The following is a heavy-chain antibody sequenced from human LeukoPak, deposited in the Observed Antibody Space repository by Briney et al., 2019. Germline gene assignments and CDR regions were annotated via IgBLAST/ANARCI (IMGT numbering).Heavy chain of an antibody. J-gene: IGHJ3*02. CDR2: ISSSSSYK. V-gene: IGHV3-21*01. Sequence: GGSLRLSCAASGFTFSSYSINWVRQAPGKGLEWVASISSSSSYKYYADSVKGRFTISMDNAKNSLYLQMNSLRAEDTAVYYCAREVHYYDISILHDDFDIWGKGTMVTVSS. D-gene: IGHD3-22*01. CDR1: GFTFSSYS. CDR3: AREVHYYDISILHDDFDI.